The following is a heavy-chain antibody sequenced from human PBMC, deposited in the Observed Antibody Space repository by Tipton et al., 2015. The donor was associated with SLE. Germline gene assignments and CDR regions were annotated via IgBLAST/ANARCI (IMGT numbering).Heavy chain of an antibody. CDR2: IYYSGTT. Sequence: TLSLTCAVSGDSISRGGYSWNWVRQFPEKGLEWIGYIYYSGTTFYNPSLSSRLTISVDTSKNQFSLRLNSVTVADTAFYFCARGRFSSAWYRDEHFDSWGQGALVTVSS. CDR3: ARGRFSSAWYRDEHFDS. V-gene: IGHV4-31*11. D-gene: IGHD6-19*01. CDR1: GDSISRGGYS. J-gene: IGHJ4*02.